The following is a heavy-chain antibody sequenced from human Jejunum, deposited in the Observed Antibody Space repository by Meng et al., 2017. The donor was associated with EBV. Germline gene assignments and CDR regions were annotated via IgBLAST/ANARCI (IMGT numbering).Heavy chain of an antibody. CDR1: GDSVTGNSVA. Sequence: QVQLQQSGPVLVKPSHALSLTWSVSGDSVTGNSVAWNWIRQSPSRGLELLVRTYYRSKWYKVYAVPVQGRITINPDTSKNQFSLQLNSFTPEDTAVYYCVRAGHMNWLDPWGQGTLVTVSS. J-gene: IGHJ5*02. CDR3: VRAGHMNWLDP. CDR2: TYYRSKWYK. D-gene: IGHD1-14*01. V-gene: IGHV6-1*01.